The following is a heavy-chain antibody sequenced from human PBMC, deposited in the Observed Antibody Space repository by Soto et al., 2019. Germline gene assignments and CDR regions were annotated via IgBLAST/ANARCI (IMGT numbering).Heavy chain of an antibody. D-gene: IGHD2-2*02. Sequence: EGSLRLSCAASGFTFNTYGMHWFRQAPGKGLEWVAVISYDGSEKYYVDSVKVRFTISKDNSKNTLYLQMNSLRPEDTAVYYCAKSPNFYCSSPNCYKYYFDHWGQGTRGTVSS. CDR3: AKSPNFYCSSPNCYKYYFDH. CDR2: ISYDGSEK. CDR1: GFTFNTYG. J-gene: IGHJ4*02. V-gene: IGHV3-30*18.